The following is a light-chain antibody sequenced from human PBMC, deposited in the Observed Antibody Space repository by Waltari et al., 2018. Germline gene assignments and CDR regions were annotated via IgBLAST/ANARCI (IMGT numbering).Light chain of an antibody. CDR3: LLFYGGART. J-gene: IGLJ2*01. V-gene: IGLV7-46*01. CDR2: DTS. CDR1: TGAVTTGHF. Sequence: QAVVTQEPSLTVSPGGTVTLTCDSSTGAVTTGHFPSWFQQKPGQPPRTLVCDTSIKQSWTPARFSGSLLGGRAALTLSGAQPEDEAEYYCLLFYGGARTFGGGTKLTVL.